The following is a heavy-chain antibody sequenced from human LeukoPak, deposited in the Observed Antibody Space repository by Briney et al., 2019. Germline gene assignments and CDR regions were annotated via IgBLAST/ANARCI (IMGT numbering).Heavy chain of an antibody. CDR3: AGDRGAAAFDP. Sequence: GRSLRLSCAASGFTFSKYGMHWVRQAPGKGLEWVSVIWSDGSNKNYADSVKGRFTISRDNSKNTLYLQMDSLRAEDTAVYYCAGDRGAAAFDPWGQGTLVTVSS. CDR2: IWSDGSNK. J-gene: IGHJ5*02. V-gene: IGHV3-33*01. CDR1: GFTFSKYG. D-gene: IGHD6-13*01.